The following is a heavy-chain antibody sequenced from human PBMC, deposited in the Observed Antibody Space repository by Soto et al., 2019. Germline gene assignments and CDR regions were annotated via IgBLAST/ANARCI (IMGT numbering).Heavy chain of an antibody. V-gene: IGHV3-23*01. J-gene: IGHJ3*02. CDR3: EKNAHGDFGDPRDAFDI. Sequence: EVQLLESGGGLVQPGGSLRLSCAASGFTFSSYAMSWVRQAPGKGLEWVSAISGSGGSTYYADSVKGRVTISRDNSKNPLYTPMNNLSAEETAENYCEKNAHGDFGDPRDAFDIWGQGTMVTVSS. D-gene: IGHD4-17*01. CDR1: GFTFSSYA. CDR2: ISGSGGST.